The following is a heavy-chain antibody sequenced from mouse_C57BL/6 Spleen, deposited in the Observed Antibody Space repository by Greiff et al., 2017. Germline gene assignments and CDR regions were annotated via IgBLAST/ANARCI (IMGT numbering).Heavy chain of an antibody. V-gene: IGHV1-19*01. CDR2: INPYNGGT. CDR1: GYTFTDYY. Sequence: VQLQQSGPVLVKPGASVKMSCKASGYTFTDYYMNWVKQSHGKSLEWIGVINPYNGGTSYNQKFKGKDTLTVDKSSSTAYMELNSLTSEDSAVYYCATMVTTYDWGQGTTLTVSS. CDR3: ATMVTTYD. J-gene: IGHJ2*01. D-gene: IGHD2-2*01.